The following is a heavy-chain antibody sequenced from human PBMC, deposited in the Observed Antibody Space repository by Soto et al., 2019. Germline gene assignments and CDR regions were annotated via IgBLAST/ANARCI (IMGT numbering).Heavy chain of an antibody. V-gene: IGHV1-69*01. D-gene: IGHD2-2*02. CDR1: GGSFRRYS. Sequence: QVQVVQSGAEVKKPGSSVKVSWRSCGGSFRRYSISWVRQAPGQGLEWMGGIIPMFGTPNYAQKFRGRVTINADESTSTAYMDLSSLRSDDTAVYYCVRGTRDCTTISCYTPQGSFYYGMDVWGQGTTVTVSS. CDR3: VRGTRDCTTISCYTPQGSFYYGMDV. J-gene: IGHJ6*02. CDR2: IIPMFGTP.